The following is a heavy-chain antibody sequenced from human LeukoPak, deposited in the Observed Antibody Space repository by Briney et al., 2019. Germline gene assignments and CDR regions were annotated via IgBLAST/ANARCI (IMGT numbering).Heavy chain of an antibody. Sequence: GGSLRLSCAVSGFTFSSYWVSWVRQALGKGLEWVANMPPDGNEKYYVDSVRGRFTISRDNAKNSLYLQMNSLRAEDTAVYFCARSPASGTAIGYWGQGTLVTVSS. V-gene: IGHV3-7*01. J-gene: IGHJ4*02. CDR1: GFTFSSYW. CDR3: ARSPASGTAIGY. D-gene: IGHD1-1*01. CDR2: MPPDGNEK.